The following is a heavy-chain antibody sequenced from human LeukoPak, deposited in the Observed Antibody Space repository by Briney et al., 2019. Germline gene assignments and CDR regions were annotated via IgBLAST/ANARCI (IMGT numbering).Heavy chain of an antibody. J-gene: IGHJ6*02. Sequence: PSETLSLTCTVSGGSISSNYCSWIRHPAAPGLERIGRIYTNGSTNYNPSLSSRVPISVATAKNQISLTLNPVTASATATSYCYRAPSIAAGGVDIWGQGNTGTVSS. CDR1: GGSISSNY. V-gene: IGHV4-4*07. CDR2: IYTNGST. CDR3: YRAPSIAAGGVDI. D-gene: IGHD6-25*01.